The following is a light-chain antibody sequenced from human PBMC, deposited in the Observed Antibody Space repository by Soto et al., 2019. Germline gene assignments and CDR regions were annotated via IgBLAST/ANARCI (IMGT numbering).Light chain of an antibody. CDR3: QQYGNQPLMYT. Sequence: EIVLTQSPGTLSLSPGERATLSCRASQSIGSSYLAWYQQKPGQAPRLLIHGASSRATGIRDRFSGSGSGTDFTLTISRLEPEDFAVYYCQQYGNQPLMYTFGQGTKLEIK. J-gene: IGKJ2*01. CDR1: QSIGSSY. V-gene: IGKV3-20*01. CDR2: GAS.